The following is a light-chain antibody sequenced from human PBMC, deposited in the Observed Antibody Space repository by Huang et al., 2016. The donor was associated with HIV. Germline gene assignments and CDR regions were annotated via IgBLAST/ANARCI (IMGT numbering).Light chain of an antibody. Sequence: DIQMTQSPSSLSASVGDRVTITCRASQGISNSLAWYQQKPGKAPTLLLSAASRVESGVPSRFGGSGSGTEYTLTINSLQPEDFATYHCQQYYITPYSFGQGTKLEIK. V-gene: IGKV1-NL1*01. J-gene: IGKJ2*01. CDR2: AAS. CDR3: QQYYITPYS. CDR1: QGISNS.